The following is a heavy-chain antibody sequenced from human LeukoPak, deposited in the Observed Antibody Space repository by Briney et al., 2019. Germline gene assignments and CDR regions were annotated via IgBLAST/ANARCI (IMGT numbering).Heavy chain of an antibody. D-gene: IGHD3-10*01. CDR3: ARVRVLWFGELSAFWDY. CDR2: IKQDGSEK. J-gene: IGHJ4*02. Sequence: GGSLRLSCAASAASGFTFSNAWMSWVRQAPGKGLERVANIKQDGSEKYYVDSVKGRFTISRDNAKNSLYLQMNSLRAEDTAVYYCARVRVLWFGELSAFWDYWGQGTLVTVSS. V-gene: IGHV3-7*03. CDR1: GFTFSNAW.